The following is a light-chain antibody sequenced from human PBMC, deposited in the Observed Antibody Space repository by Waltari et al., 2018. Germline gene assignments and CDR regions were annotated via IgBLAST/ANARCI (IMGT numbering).Light chain of an antibody. CDR3: CSYAGSVV. CDR1: RGSVCGDNY. V-gene: IGLV2-11*01. Sequence: QSALTQPRPVSGSPGQSVPPPCPGTRGSVCGDNYVSWYQQHPAKAPKLMIYDVSKRPSGVPDRFSGSKSGNTASLTISGLQAEDEADYYCCSYAGSVVFGGGTKLTVL. J-gene: IGLJ2*01. CDR2: DVS.